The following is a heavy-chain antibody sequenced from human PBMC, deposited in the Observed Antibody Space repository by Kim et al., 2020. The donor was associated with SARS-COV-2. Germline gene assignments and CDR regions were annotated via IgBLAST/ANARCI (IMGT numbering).Heavy chain of an antibody. Sequence: SETLSLTCTVSGDSISSYYWSWVRQPPGKGLEWIGYIYYSGTTNYNPSLKSRVSISVDTSKNQFSLMLSSVTAADTAVYYCARSKVFDQGDYFPLSKIEDYHYYDGMDVWGRGTTVTVSS. CDR3: ARSKVFDQGDYFPLSKIEDYHYYDGMDV. J-gene: IGHJ6*02. CDR1: GDSISSYY. D-gene: IGHD4-17*01. CDR2: IYYSGTT. V-gene: IGHV4-59*01.